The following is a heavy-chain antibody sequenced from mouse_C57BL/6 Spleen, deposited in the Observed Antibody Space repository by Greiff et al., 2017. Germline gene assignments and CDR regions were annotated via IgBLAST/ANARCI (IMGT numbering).Heavy chain of an antibody. CDR2: IYPGSGNT. D-gene: IGHD3-2*02. V-gene: IGHV1-66*01. J-gene: IGHJ2*01. CDR1: GYSFTSYY. CDR3: ARGSSGLYYFDY. Sequence: VKLQESGPELVKPGASVKISCKASGYSFTSYYIHWVKQRPGPGLEWIGWIYPGSGNTKYNEKFKGKATLTADTSSSTAYMQLSSLTSEDSAVYYCARGSSGLYYFDYWGQGTTLTVSS.